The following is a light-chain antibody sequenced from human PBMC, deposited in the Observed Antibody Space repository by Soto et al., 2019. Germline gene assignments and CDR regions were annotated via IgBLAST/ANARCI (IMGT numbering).Light chain of an antibody. CDR1: QTIGTY. CDR3: QQSYNTPLT. V-gene: IGKV1-39*01. CDR2: DAS. Sequence: IEVTQSPSSLAASLGDRVTITCRASQTIGTYVNWYRQKSGAAPELLIYDASTLQSGVPSRFRGGASGTDFTLTISSLQLDDFPTYYCQQSYNTPLTLGQGTKVDIK. J-gene: IGKJ1*01.